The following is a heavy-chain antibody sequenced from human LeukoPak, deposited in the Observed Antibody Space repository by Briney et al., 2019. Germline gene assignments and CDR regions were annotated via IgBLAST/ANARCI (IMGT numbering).Heavy chain of an antibody. CDR1: GFTFSSYW. D-gene: IGHD6-13*01. V-gene: IGHV3-7*01. CDR3: ARVDYGSSWYGRDDY. J-gene: IGHJ4*02. CDR2: IKQDGSEK. Sequence: PGGSLRLSCAASGFTFSSYWMSWVRQAPGKGLEWVANIKQDGSEKYYVDSVKGRFTISRDNAKNSLYLQMNSLRAEDTAVYYCARVDYGSSWYGRDDYWGQGTLVTVSS.